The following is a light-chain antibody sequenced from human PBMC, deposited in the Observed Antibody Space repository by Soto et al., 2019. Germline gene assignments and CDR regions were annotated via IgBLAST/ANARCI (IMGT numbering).Light chain of an antibody. CDR2: GAS. Sequence: EIVMTQSPATLSVSPGERATLSCRASQSISSNLAWYQQKPGQAPRLLMYGASTRATGIPARFSGSGSGTEFTLTISSLQSEDFALYYCQQYNKGPVTFGQGTKVDI. J-gene: IGKJ1*01. CDR1: QSISSN. V-gene: IGKV3-15*01. CDR3: QQYNKGPVT.